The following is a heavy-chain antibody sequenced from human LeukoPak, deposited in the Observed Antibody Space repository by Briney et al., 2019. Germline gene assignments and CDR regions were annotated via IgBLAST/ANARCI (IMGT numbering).Heavy chain of an antibody. J-gene: IGHJ6*03. CDR2: IYDSGSA. D-gene: IGHD3-3*01. V-gene: IGHV4-59*11. CDR3: ARVLQNYYHLDV. Sequence: SETLSLTCTVSGVSINSHYWSWIRQPPGKGLEWIGCIYDSGSANYRSSLASRVTMTLDTSKNQFSLKLNSVTAADTAVYYCARVLQNYYHLDVWGRGTTVTVSS. CDR1: GVSINSHY.